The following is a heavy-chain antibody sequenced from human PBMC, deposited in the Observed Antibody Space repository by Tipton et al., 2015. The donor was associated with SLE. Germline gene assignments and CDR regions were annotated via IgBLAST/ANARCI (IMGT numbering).Heavy chain of an antibody. CDR2: INHSGST. V-gene: IGHV4-34*01. Sequence: TLSLTCAVYGESFSGYYWSWIRQPPGKGLEWIGEINHSGSTNYNPSLKSRVTISVDTSKNQFSLKLSSVTAADTAIYYCARMGLCTTTTCNEGAFDVWGQGSMVTVSS. J-gene: IGHJ3*01. D-gene: IGHD2-2*01. CDR1: GESFSGYY. CDR3: ARMGLCTTTTCNEGAFDV.